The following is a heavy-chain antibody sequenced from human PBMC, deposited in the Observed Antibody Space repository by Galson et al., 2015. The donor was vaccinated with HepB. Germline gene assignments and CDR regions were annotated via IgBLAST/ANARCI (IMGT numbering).Heavy chain of an antibody. D-gene: IGHD2/OR15-2a*01. CDR3: AVKGGEVGFYPFDY. CDR1: GFTFSSYP. V-gene: IGHV3-23*01. CDR2: ISGSGDST. Sequence: SLRLSCAASGFTFSSYPMSWVRQAPGKGLEWVSAISGSGDSTYYADSVKGRFTISRDNSKNTLYLQMNSLRPEDTAVFYCAVKGGEVGFYPFDYWGQGTLVTVSS. J-gene: IGHJ4*02.